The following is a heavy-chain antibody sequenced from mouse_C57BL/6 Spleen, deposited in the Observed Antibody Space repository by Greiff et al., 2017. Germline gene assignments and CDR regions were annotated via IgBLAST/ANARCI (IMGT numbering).Heavy chain of an antibody. CDR2: IYPGGGDT. V-gene: IGHV1-82*01. J-gene: IGHJ1*03. CDR3: ARYGSSYGWYFDV. D-gene: IGHD1-1*01. Sequence: QVQLQQSGPELVKPGASVKISCKASGYAFSSSWMNWVKQRPGKGLEWIGRIYPGGGDTNYNGKFKGKATLTADKSSSTAYMQLSSLTSEDSAVYFCARYGSSYGWYFDVWGTGTTVTVSS. CDR1: GYAFSSSW.